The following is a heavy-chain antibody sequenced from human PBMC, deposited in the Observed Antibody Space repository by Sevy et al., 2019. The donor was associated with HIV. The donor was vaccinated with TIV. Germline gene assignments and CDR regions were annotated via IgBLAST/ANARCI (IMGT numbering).Heavy chain of an antibody. J-gene: IGHJ4*02. CDR1: GFTFSDYY. D-gene: IGHD2-2*01. V-gene: IGHV3-21*06. Sequence: GGSLRLSCAASGFTFSDYYMNWVRQAPGKGLEWVSSISGRSSYIHYADSVRGRFTISRDNAKNSLYLQMNSLRADDTAVYFCARDGGCSSTSCFLYFASWGQGALVTVSS. CDR2: ISGRSSYI. CDR3: ARDGGCSSTSCFLYFAS.